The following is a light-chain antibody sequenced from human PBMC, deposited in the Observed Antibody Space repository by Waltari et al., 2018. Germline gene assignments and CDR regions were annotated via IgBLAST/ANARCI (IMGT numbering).Light chain of an antibody. V-gene: IGKV1-39*01. CDR2: DTS. CDR1: QSISTY. J-gene: IGKJ1*01. CDR3: QQGYSPLST. Sequence: DIQMTQSPSSLSASVGDRVTITCRASQSISTYLNWYQQKPGKAPKLLISDTSSLQSGVPSKFSGRGSGTDFTLTISSLQAEDLATYYCQQGYSPLSTFGQGTKVEIK.